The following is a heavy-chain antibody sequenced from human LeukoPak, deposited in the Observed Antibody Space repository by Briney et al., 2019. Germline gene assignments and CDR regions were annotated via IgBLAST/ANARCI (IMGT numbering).Heavy chain of an antibody. CDR3: ARDYAGSPDY. V-gene: IGHV3-23*01. J-gene: IGHJ4*02. Sequence: PGGSLRLSCAASGFIFSNYAMSWVRQAPGKGLEWVSGISGGAGTPYYADSVKGRFTISRDNSKNTAYLQMNSLRDEDTAVYFCARDYAGSPDYWGQGTLVTVSA. CDR1: GFIFSNYA. CDR2: ISGGAGTP. D-gene: IGHD3-10*01.